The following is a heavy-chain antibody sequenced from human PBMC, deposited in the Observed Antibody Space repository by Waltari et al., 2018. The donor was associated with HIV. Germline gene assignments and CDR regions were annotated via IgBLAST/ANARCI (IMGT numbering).Heavy chain of an antibody. CDR2: ISAASADT. CDR3: ARDLDSAGYYPLGY. J-gene: IGHJ4*02. CDR1: GFSFGDYY. D-gene: IGHD3-22*01. Sequence: QVQLVESGGGLVKPGGSLTLSCAGTGFSFGDYYMNWVRQAPGKGLEWISYISAASADTNDAASVKGRFKISRDNGKNTVYLQMNDLRAEDTAVYYCARDLDSAGYYPLGYWGQGTLVTVSS. V-gene: IGHV3-11*05.